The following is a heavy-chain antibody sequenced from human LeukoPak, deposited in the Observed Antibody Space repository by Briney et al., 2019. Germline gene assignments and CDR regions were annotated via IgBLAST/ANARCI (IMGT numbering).Heavy chain of an antibody. D-gene: IGHD5-24*01. Sequence: GGSLRLSCAASGFTFSSYWMSWVRQAPGKGLEWVANIKKDGSEKYYVDSVKGRFTISRDNAKNSLYLQMNSLRAEDTAVYYCAMKAVPRPRLHDAFDFWGQGTVVSVSS. V-gene: IGHV3-7*01. CDR3: AMKAVPRPRLHDAFDF. CDR2: IKKDGSEK. J-gene: IGHJ3*01. CDR1: GFTFSSYW.